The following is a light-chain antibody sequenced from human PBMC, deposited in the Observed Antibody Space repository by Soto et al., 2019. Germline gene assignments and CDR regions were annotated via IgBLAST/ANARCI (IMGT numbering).Light chain of an antibody. Sequence: DIVMTQSPLSLPVTPGEPASISCRSSQSLLHSNGYNYLDWYLQKPGQSPQLLIYLGSNRASGVSGRFSGRGSGTDFTLEISRVEAEDVGLYYCMQTRQIPLTFGGGTRVEI. J-gene: IGKJ4*01. CDR1: QSLLHSNGYNY. V-gene: IGKV2-28*01. CDR2: LGS. CDR3: MQTRQIPLT.